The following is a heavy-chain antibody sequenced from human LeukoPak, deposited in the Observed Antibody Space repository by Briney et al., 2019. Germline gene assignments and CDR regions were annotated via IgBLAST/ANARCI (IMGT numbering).Heavy chain of an antibody. CDR3: ARIEWERLGRAFDI. V-gene: IGHV3-23*01. D-gene: IGHD1-26*01. CDR1: GFAFSSYA. CDR2: ISGSGGST. J-gene: IGHJ3*02. Sequence: GGSLRLSCADSGFAFSSYAMSWVRQAPGKGLEWVSGISGSGGSTYYADSVKGRFTISRDSSKNTLYLQMNSLRAEDMAVYYCARIEWERLGRAFDIWGQGTMVTVSS.